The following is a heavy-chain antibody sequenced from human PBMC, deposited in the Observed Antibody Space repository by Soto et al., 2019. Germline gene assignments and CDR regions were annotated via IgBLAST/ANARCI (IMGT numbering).Heavy chain of an antibody. Sequence: ASVKVSGKASGYTFTSYGISWVRQAPGQGLEWMGWISAYNGNTNYALKLQGRVTMTTDTSTSTAYMELRSLRSDDTAVYYCARYCSGGSCSSTVLSYYYYGMDVWGQGTTVNVSS. CDR2: ISAYNGNT. CDR3: ARYCSGGSCSSTVLSYYYYGMDV. CDR1: GYTFTSYG. J-gene: IGHJ6*02. V-gene: IGHV1-18*01. D-gene: IGHD2-15*01.